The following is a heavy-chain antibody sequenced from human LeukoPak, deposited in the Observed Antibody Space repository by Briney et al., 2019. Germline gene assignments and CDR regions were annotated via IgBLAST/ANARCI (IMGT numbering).Heavy chain of an antibody. V-gene: IGHV3-23*01. CDR1: GFTFSSYA. J-gene: IGHJ4*02. CDR3: AKRRGMIVGNYYFDY. D-gene: IGHD1-26*01. CDR2: ISNSGSST. Sequence: GGSLRPSCAASGFTFSSYAMSWVRQAPGKGLEWVSTISNSGSSTYYTDSVKGRFTISRDNSKNMLYLQMNSLRAEDTALYYCAKRRGMIVGNYYFDYWGQGTLVTVSS.